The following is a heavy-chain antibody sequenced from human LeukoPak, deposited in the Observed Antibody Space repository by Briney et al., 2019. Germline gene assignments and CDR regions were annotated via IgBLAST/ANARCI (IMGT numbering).Heavy chain of an antibody. D-gene: IGHD2-15*01. CDR3: AREFESGGFDI. CDR1: GYSISSGDY. Sequence: SETLSLTCSVSGYSISSGDYWGWIRQTPGKGLEWIGSIDYRGNTYDNPSLKSRVTISVNASKNQFSLRLTSVTAADTAIYYCAREFESGGFDIWGQGTMLSVSS. CDR2: IDYRGNT. V-gene: IGHV4-38-2*02. J-gene: IGHJ3*02.